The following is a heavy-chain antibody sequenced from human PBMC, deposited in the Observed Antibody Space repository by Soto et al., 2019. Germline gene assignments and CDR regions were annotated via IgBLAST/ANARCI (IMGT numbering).Heavy chain of an antibody. J-gene: IGHJ4*02. CDR3: ARGDGDYYDGNGYLGRH. Sequence: EVQLVESGGGIVQPGGSLRLSCAASGFTFSSYWMHWVRQAPGKGLVWVSRINSVESRTSYADSAKGRFTISRDNAKNTVYLQMNSLRAEDTAVYYCARGDGDYYDGNGYLGRHWGQGTLVTVSS. V-gene: IGHV3-74*01. CDR1: GFTFSSYW. CDR2: INSVESRT. D-gene: IGHD3-22*01.